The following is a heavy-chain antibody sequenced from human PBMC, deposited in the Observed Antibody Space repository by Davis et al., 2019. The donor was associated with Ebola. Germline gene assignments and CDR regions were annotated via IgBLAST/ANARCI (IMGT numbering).Heavy chain of an antibody. J-gene: IGHJ5*02. CDR2: IIPILGIA. Sequence: AASVKVSCKASGGTFSSYAISWVRQAPGQGLEWMGRIIPILGIANYAQKFQGRVTITADKSTSTAYMELSSLRSEDTAVYYCARLDYDFWSGYSNWFDPWGQGTLVTVSS. CDR1: GGTFSSYA. D-gene: IGHD3-3*01. V-gene: IGHV1-69*04. CDR3: ARLDYDFWSGYSNWFDP.